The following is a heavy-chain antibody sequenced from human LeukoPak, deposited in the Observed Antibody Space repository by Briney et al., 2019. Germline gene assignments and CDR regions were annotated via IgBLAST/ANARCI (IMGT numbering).Heavy chain of an antibody. J-gene: IGHJ3*02. CDR3: ARIRNYGGI. CDR2: ISHSGSI. V-gene: IGHV4-34*01. CDR1: GGSLSGYY. D-gene: IGHD4-23*01. Sequence: SETLSLTCAAYGGSLSGYYWSWIRQPPGKGLEWIGEISHSGSINYNPSLKSRVTISVDTSKNQFSLNLNSVTAADTAVHYCARIRNYGGIWGQGTMVTVS.